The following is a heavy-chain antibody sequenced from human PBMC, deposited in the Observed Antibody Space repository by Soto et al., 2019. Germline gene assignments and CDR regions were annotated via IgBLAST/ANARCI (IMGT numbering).Heavy chain of an antibody. J-gene: IGHJ5*02. CDR3: ARVGSSSWGHSDWFDP. D-gene: IGHD6-13*01. Sequence: SVKVSCKASGGAFSDYAFSWVRQAPGQGLEWLGGIMPIFRAPDYAQKFQGRVTITADGSTRTAYMELRSLRSDDTAVYYCARVGSSSWGHSDWFDPWGQGTLVTVSS. V-gene: IGHV1-69*13. CDR1: GGAFSDYA. CDR2: IMPIFRAP.